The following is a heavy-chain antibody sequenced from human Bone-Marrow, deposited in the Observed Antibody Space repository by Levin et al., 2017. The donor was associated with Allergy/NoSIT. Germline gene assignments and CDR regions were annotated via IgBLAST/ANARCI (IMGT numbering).Heavy chain of an antibody. CDR3: TAGIPTFWSGYYTGYYYYMDV. J-gene: IGHJ6*03. D-gene: IGHD3-3*01. CDR1: GFTFSNAR. V-gene: IGHV3-15*01. CDR2: IKSEPDGGTT. Sequence: SCAASGFTFSNARMSWVRQAPGKGLEWVGRIKSEPDGGTTDYAAPVKGRVTISRDESKDMLYLQMNSLKTEDAAMYYCTAGIPTFWSGYYTGYYYYMDVWGKGTTVTVSS.